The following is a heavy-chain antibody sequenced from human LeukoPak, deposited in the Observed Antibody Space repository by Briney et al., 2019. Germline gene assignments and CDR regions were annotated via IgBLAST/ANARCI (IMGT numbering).Heavy chain of an antibody. Sequence: GGSLRLSCAASGFTFSSYGMHWVRQAPGKGLEWVAVISYDGSNKYYADSVKGRFTISRDNAKNSLYLQMNSLRTEDTALYYCAKDRRARDYYYYMDVWGKGATVTVSS. CDR1: GFTFSSYG. V-gene: IGHV3-30*18. CDR2: ISYDGSNK. J-gene: IGHJ6*03. CDR3: AKDRRARDYYYYMDV.